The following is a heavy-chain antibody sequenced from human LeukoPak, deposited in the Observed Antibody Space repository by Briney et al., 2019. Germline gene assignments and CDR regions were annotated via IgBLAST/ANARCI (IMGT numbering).Heavy chain of an antibody. Sequence: GGSLRLSCAASGFTFRHYYMSWIRQAPGKGLEWVSYISSSGSTIYYADSVEGRFTISRDNAKNSLYLQMNRLRAEDTAVYYCARDTGYYYDSSSYFDYWGQGTLVTVSS. J-gene: IGHJ4*01. D-gene: IGHD3-22*01. CDR3: ARDTGYYYDSSSYFDY. CDR2: ISSSGSTI. V-gene: IGHV3-11*01. CDR1: GFTFRHYY.